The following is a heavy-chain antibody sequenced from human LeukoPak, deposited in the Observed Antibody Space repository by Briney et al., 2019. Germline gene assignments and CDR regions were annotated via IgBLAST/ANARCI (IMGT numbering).Heavy chain of an antibody. CDR3: ARGRQTPTYNWFDP. Sequence: SETLSLTCAVHGGSFSGCYWSRIRQPPGKGLEWIWEINHSGSTNYNPSLKSRVTISVATSKNQFSLKLSSVTAADTAVYYCARGRQTPTYNWFDPWGQGTLVTVSS. CDR1: GGSFSGCY. CDR2: INHSGST. V-gene: IGHV4-34*01. J-gene: IGHJ5*02.